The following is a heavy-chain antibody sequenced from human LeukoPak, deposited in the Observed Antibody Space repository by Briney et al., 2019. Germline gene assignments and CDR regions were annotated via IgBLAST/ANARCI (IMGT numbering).Heavy chain of an antibody. CDR1: GDSVSSNSAA. Sequence: SQTLSLTCAISGDSVSSNSAAWNWIRQSPSRGLEWLVRTYYRSKWYNDYAVSVKSRITINPDTSKNQFSLQLNSVTPEGTAVYYCASGPILEWLPAPDWYYYGMDVWGQGTTVTVSS. D-gene: IGHD3-3*01. CDR3: ASGPILEWLPAPDWYYYGMDV. J-gene: IGHJ6*02. CDR2: TYYRSKWYN. V-gene: IGHV6-1*01.